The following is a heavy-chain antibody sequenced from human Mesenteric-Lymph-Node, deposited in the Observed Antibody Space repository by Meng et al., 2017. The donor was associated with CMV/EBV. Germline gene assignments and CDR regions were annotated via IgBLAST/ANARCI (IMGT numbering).Heavy chain of an antibody. CDR3: AKDQPSSSLDP. J-gene: IGHJ5*02. CDR1: CFTFSSYG. Sequence: SCAASCFTFSSYGMHWVRQAPGKGLEWVAVIWQDGSNKYYADSVKGRFTISRDNSKNTLYLQMNSLRAEDTAVYYCAKDQPSSSLDPWGQGTLVTVSS. V-gene: IGHV3-33*06. CDR2: IWQDGSNK. D-gene: IGHD6-6*01.